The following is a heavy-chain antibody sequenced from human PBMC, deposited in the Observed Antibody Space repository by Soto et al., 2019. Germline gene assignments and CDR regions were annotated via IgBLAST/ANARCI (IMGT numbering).Heavy chain of an antibody. CDR1: DGSISNFY. Sequence: SSETLSLTCTVSDGSISNFYWRWIRQPPGKGLEWIGYISSSGNTNYNPSLKSRVSISVDTSKNQFSLNLTSVTAADTAVYYCARAPMVLTRSYFDSWGQGTPVTVSS. V-gene: IGHV4-59*01. CDR3: ARAPMVLTRSYFDS. CDR2: ISSSGNT. D-gene: IGHD3-22*01. J-gene: IGHJ4*02.